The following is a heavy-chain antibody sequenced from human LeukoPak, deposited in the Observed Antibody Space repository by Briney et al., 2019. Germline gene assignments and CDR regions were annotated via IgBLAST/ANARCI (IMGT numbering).Heavy chain of an antibody. D-gene: IGHD5-12*01. CDR1: RFTFSSYS. J-gene: IGHJ4*02. CDR3: AKDGAYSGYDLSRYYFDY. V-gene: IGHV3-21*01. CDR2: ISSFGSYI. Sequence: TGGSLRLSCAASRFTFSSYSMNWVRQAPGKGLEWVSSISSFGSYIYYADSVKGRFTISRDNAKNSLYLQMNSLRVEDTAVYYCAKDGAYSGYDLSRYYFDYWGQGTLVTVSS.